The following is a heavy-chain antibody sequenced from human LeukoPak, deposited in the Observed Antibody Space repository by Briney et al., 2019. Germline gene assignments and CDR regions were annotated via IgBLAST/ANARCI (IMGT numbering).Heavy chain of an antibody. CDR1: GFIFSNAR. CDR3: TTTYIVASTRKFGDY. J-gene: IGHJ4*01. Sequence: GGSLRLSCAASGFIFSNARMNWVRQAPGKGPEWVGRIKSKTEGGTTDYAAPVKGRFTISRDDSQNTVDLQISSLTAEDTAMYFCTTTYIVASTRKFGDYWGQGTLVVVSS. D-gene: IGHD5-12*01. CDR2: IKSKTEGGTT. V-gene: IGHV3-15*01.